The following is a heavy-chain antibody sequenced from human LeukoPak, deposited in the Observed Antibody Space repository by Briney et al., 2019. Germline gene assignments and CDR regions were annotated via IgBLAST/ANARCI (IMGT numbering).Heavy chain of an antibody. D-gene: IGHD1-14*01. CDR2: IYSGAT. CDR1: GLNVTTTQ. CDR3: ARLPYK. Sequence: GGSLRLSCAVSGLNVTTTQMTWVRQAPGQGLEWVSSIYSGATYYAESVKGRFAISRDTSKNALYLQMSSLRVEDTAIFYCARLPYKWGQGTLVTVS. V-gene: IGHV3-53*01. J-gene: IGHJ4*02.